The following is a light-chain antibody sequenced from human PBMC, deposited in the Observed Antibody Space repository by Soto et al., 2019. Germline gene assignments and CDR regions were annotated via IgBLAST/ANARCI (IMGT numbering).Light chain of an antibody. CDR3: LLYYGGAQGE. CDR1: TGAVTSGYY. CDR2: STS. V-gene: IGLV7-43*01. Sequence: QAVVTQEPSLTVSPGGTVTLTCASSTGAVTSGYYPNWFQQKPGQAPRALIDSTSNKHSWTPARFSGSLLGGKAALTLSGVQPEDEAEYYCLLYYGGAQGEFGGGTKLTVL. J-gene: IGLJ2*01.